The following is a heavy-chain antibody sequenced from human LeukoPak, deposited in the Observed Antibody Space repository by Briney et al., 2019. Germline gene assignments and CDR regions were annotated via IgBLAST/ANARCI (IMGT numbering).Heavy chain of an antibody. Sequence: GGSLRLSCAASGFTFSDYYMSWIRQAPGKGLEWVSYISYSGSTIYYADSVKGRFTISRDNAKNSLYLQMNSLRAEDTAVYYCATLTIFGVVPLDYWGQGTLVTVSS. J-gene: IGHJ4*02. CDR3: ATLTIFGVVPLDY. D-gene: IGHD3-3*01. CDR2: ISYSGSTI. V-gene: IGHV3-11*04. CDR1: GFTFSDYY.